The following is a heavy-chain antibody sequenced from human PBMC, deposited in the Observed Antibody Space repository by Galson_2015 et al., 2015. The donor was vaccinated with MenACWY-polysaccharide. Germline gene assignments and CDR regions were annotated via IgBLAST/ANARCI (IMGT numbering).Heavy chain of an antibody. Sequence: SLRLSCAASGFTFSSYWMSWVRQAPGKGLEWVANIKQDGSEKYYVDSVKGRFTISRDNAKNSLYLQMNSLRAEDTAVYYCARDPSDTAMVMLGSLWGQGTLVTVSS. J-gene: IGHJ4*02. CDR2: IKQDGSEK. D-gene: IGHD5-18*01. V-gene: IGHV3-7*01. CDR1: GFTFSSYW. CDR3: ARDPSDTAMVMLGSL.